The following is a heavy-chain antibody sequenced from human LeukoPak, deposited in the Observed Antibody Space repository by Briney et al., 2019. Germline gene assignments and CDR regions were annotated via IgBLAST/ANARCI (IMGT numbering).Heavy chain of an antibody. CDR3: ARDGDWYGSGSYYNFDAFDI. D-gene: IGHD3-10*01. CDR2: IKQDGSEK. V-gene: IGHV3-7*03. Sequence: SGGSLRLSCAASGFTFSSYWMSWVRQAPGKGLEWVANIKQDGSEKYYVDSVKGRFTISRDNAKNSLYLQMNSLRAEDTAVYYCARDGDWYGSGSYYNFDAFDIWGQGTMDTVSS. J-gene: IGHJ3*02. CDR1: GFTFSSYW.